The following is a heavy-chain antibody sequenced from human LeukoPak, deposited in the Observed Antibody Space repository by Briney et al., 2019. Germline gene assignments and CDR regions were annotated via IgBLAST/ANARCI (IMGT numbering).Heavy chain of an antibody. CDR2: IRTVDSTI. Sequence: GGSLRLSCAASGFTFSSYEMNWVRQAPGKGLEWVAYIRTVDSTIYYAESVKGRFTISRDNAKNSLYLQMNSLRVEDTAVYYCACNWYPEDLDYWGQGTLASVRS. J-gene: IGHJ4*02. CDR3: ACNWYPEDLDY. V-gene: IGHV3-48*03. CDR1: GFTFSSYE. D-gene: IGHD6-13*01.